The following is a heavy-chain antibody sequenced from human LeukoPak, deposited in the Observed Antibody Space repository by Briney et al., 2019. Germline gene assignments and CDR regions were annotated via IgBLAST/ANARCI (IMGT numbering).Heavy chain of an antibody. CDR2: ISAYNGIT. CDR3: ARNAENYDFWSGRNWFDP. Sequence: ASVKVSCKASGDTFTSYGISWVRQAPGQGLEWMGWISAYNGITNYGQKVQGRVTMTTDTSTSTAYMELRSLRSDDTAVYYCARNAENYDFWSGRNWFDPWGQGTLVTVSS. V-gene: IGHV1-18*01. CDR1: GDTFTSYG. J-gene: IGHJ5*02. D-gene: IGHD3-3*01.